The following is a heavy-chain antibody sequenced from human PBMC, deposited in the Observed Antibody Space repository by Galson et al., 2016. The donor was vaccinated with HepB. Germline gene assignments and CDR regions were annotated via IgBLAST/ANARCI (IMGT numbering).Heavy chain of an antibody. CDR3: ARDGDWGATQGYFDP. V-gene: IGHV3-23*01. D-gene: IGHD3-16*01. Sequence: SCKASGDIFSSYAINWVRQAPGKGLEWVSTISGSGFVTYYADSVKGRFTISRDNSRNTLYLQMNSLRAEDTAVYYCARDGDWGATQGYFDPWGQGTLVTVSS. J-gene: IGHJ5*02. CDR2: ISGSGFVT. CDR1: GDIFSSYA.